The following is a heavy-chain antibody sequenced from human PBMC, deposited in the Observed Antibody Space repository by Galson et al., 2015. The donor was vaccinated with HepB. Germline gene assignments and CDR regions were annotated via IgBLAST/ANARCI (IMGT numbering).Heavy chain of an antibody. Sequence: SLRLSCAASGFTFSSYSMNWVRQAPGKGLEWVSSISSSSSYIYYADSVKGRFTISRDNAKNSLYLQMNSLRAEDTAVYYCARALPAWGRQLVRTRDDAFDIWGQGTMVTVSS. D-gene: IGHD6-6*01. CDR1: GFTFSSYS. CDR2: ISSSSSYI. J-gene: IGHJ3*02. V-gene: IGHV3-21*01. CDR3: ARALPAWGRQLVRTRDDAFDI.